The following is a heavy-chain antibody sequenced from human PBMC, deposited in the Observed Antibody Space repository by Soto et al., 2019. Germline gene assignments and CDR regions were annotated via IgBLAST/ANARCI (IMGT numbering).Heavy chain of an antibody. CDR2: IWYDGSNK. CDR1: GFTFSSYG. J-gene: IGHJ4*02. V-gene: IGHV3-33*01. CDR3: ARDGYTGYMNDY. D-gene: IGHD5-12*01. Sequence: QVQLVQSGGGVVQPGRSLRLSCAASGFTFSSYGMHWVRQAPGKGLEWVGIIWYDGSNKYYADYVKGRFTISRDNSNNALYMQMDSLRADDTAVYYCARDGYTGYMNDYWGQGILVNVSS.